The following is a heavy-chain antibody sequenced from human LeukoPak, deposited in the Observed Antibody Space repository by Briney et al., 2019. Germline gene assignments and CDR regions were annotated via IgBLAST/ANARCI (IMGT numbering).Heavy chain of an antibody. CDR2: IYSGGST. J-gene: IGHJ6*03. Sequence: GGSLRLSCAASGFTVSSNYMSWVRQAPGKGLEWVSVIYSGGSTYYADSVKGRFTISRDNSKNTLYLQMNSLRAEDTAVYYCARALEPGFGWLSFQGDYYYYYMDVWGKGTTVTISS. CDR3: ARALEPGFGWLSFQGDYYYYYMDV. CDR1: GFTVSSNY. D-gene: IGHD3-9*01. V-gene: IGHV3-53*01.